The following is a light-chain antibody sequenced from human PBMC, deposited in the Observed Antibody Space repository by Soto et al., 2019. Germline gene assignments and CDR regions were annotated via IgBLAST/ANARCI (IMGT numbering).Light chain of an antibody. V-gene: IGKV1-5*01. CDR1: QSINNW. CDR3: QQYDSYWT. J-gene: IGKJ1*01. Sequence: DIQMTQSPSTLSASVGDRVTITCRASQSINNWLAWYQQKPGKAPKLLIYDASSLESGVPSRFSGSGSGTEFSLTIVSLQPDDFATYYCQQYDSYWTFGQGNKVEI. CDR2: DAS.